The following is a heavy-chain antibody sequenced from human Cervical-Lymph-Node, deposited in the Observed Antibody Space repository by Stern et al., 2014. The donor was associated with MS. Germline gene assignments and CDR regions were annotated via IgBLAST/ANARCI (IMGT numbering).Heavy chain of an antibody. D-gene: IGHD6-6*01. Sequence: QVQLQQWGAGLLKPSETLSLTCAVNGGSFSGYYWSWIRQPPGKGLEWIGEITQSGNAHYNPSLKGRVTMSVDTSTNQFSLQLTSVTAADTAVYYCSRGTLSARLSHWGQGTLVTVSS. V-gene: IGHV4-34*02. J-gene: IGHJ4*02. CDR2: ITQSGNA. CDR3: SRGTLSARLSH. CDR1: GGSFSGYY.